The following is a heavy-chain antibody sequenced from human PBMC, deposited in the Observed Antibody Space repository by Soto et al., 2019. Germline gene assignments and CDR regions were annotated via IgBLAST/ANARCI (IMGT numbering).Heavy chain of an antibody. Sequence: SETLSLTCTVSGASISYGGFSWSWIRQSPGQGLEWIGYISHLESTYFHPSFKSRLTMSIDRTRNQFSLKLSSVTAADRAVYYCARGGGYDSFDYWGQGVLVTVSS. CDR2: ISHLEST. CDR3: ARGGGYDSFDY. CDR1: GASISYGGFS. V-gene: IGHV4-30-2*06. J-gene: IGHJ4*02. D-gene: IGHD5-12*01.